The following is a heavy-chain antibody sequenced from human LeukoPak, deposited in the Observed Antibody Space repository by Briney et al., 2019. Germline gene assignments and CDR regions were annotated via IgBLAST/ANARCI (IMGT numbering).Heavy chain of an antibody. D-gene: IGHD3-10*01. CDR1: GGSISSYY. Sequence: SETLSLTCTVSGGSISSYYWSWIRQPPGKGLEWIWYIYYSGSTNYNPSLKRGVTISVDTSENQFSLTLSSVTAADTAVYSCARGVTMVRGPPYYYYMDVWGKGNTVTVSS. CDR3: ARGVTMVRGPPYYYYMDV. CDR2: IYYSGST. J-gene: IGHJ6*03. V-gene: IGHV4-59*01.